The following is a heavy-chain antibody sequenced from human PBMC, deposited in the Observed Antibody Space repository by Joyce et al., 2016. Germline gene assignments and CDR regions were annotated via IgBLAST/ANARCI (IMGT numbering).Heavy chain of an antibody. Sequence: QLVESGGGVVKPGGSLRLSCEASGSTFSTSGMSWFRQAPGKGLELVAAISDTSYYICHAETVRGRFTVSRDNAKKTLYLQMNSLRAEDSAVFYCARGGISYYYAMDVWGQGTTVTVSS. J-gene: IGHJ6*02. CDR1: GSTFSTSG. V-gene: IGHV3-21*01. CDR3: ARGGISYYYAMDV. CDR2: ISDTSYYI. D-gene: IGHD3-16*01.